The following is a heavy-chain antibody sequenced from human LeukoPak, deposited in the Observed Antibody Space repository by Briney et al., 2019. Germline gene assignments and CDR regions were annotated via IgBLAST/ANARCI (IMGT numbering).Heavy chain of an antibody. CDR1: GGSISSGGYY. CDR3: ARYEKLLWFGEGRYYFDY. J-gene: IGHJ4*02. CDR2: INHSGST. D-gene: IGHD3-10*01. Sequence: SETLSLTCTVSGGSISSGGYYWSWIRQPPGKGLEWIGEINHSGSTNYNPSLKSRVTISVDTSKNQFSLKLSPVTAADTAVYYCARYEKLLWFGEGRYYFDYWGQGTLVTVSS. V-gene: IGHV4-39*07.